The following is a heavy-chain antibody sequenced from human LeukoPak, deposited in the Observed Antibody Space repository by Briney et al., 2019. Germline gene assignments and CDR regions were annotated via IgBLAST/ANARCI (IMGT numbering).Heavy chain of an antibody. CDR2: ISYDGTEK. CDR1: GFTFSGYG. D-gene: IGHD3-10*01. CDR3: AKGVGGSANYYYMDV. V-gene: IGHV3-30*18. J-gene: IGHJ6*03. Sequence: GGSLRLSCAASGFTFSGYGMHWVRQAPGKGLEWVAVISYDGTEKYYEDSVKGRFTISRDNSKSTLYLQMNSLRTEDTAVYYCAKGVGGSANYYYMDVWGKGTTVTVSS.